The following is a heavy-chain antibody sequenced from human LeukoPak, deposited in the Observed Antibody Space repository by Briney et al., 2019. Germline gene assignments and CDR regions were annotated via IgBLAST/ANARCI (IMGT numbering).Heavy chain of an antibody. V-gene: IGHV3-23*01. CDR2: ISGSGAST. Sequence: GSLILSCAASGFTFSNHARNWVRQAPGKGLEWVSAISGSGASTYFADSVRGRFTISRDNSKNTLYLQMNSLRAEDTAIYYCARTVAGDNWGQGTLVTVSS. D-gene: IGHD6-19*01. CDR1: GFTFSNHA. J-gene: IGHJ4*02. CDR3: ARTVAGDN.